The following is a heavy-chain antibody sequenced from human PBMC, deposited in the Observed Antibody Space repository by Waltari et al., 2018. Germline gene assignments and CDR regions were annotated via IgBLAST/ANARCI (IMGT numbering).Heavy chain of an antibody. Sequence: EVQLVESGGNLVQPGGSLRLSCAASGFTFTSHWMHWVRQAPGKGLVGGSRINRDGSNTRYADSVKGRFTISRDNAKNTLYLEMNSLRAEDTAVYFCAGGPQSGASSAWYGWFDPWGQGTLVTVSS. V-gene: IGHV3-74*01. J-gene: IGHJ5*02. CDR3: AGGPQSGASSAWYGWFDP. CDR1: GFTFTSHW. CDR2: INRDGSNT. D-gene: IGHD6-13*01.